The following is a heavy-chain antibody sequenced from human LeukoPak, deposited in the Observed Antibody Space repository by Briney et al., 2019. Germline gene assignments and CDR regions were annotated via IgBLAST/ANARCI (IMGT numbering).Heavy chain of an antibody. V-gene: IGHV3-30*19. Sequence: PGGSLRLSCAASGFNFSSFVMHWVRQAPGKGLEWVAVISYDGSNKYYGDSVEGRFAISRDNSKNTLYLQMNSLRAEDTAVYYCARDIVEGKKWLAHFDYWGQGTLVTVSS. CDR2: ISYDGSNK. J-gene: IGHJ4*02. CDR3: ARDIVEGKKWLAHFDY. D-gene: IGHD6-19*01. CDR1: GFNFSSFV.